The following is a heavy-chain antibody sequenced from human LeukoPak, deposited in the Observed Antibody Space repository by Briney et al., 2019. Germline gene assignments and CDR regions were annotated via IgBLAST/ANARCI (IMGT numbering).Heavy chain of an antibody. V-gene: IGHV4-59*01. CDR1: GGSISSYY. Sequence: SETLSLTCTVSGGSISSYYWSWIRQPPGKGLEWIGYIYYSGSTNYNPSLKSRLTISVDTSKNQFSLKLSSVTAADTAVYYCARVGTYGSGSYLSWLDYWGQGPLVTVSS. D-gene: IGHD3-10*01. J-gene: IGHJ4*02. CDR3: ARVGTYGSGSYLSWLDY. CDR2: IYYSGST.